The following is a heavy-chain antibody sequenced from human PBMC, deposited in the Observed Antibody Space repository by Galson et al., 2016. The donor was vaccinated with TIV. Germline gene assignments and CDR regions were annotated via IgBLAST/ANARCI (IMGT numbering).Heavy chain of an antibody. Sequence: SVKVSCKASGYIFTNYYIHWVRQAPGRGLEWMGWINADSGGTIYAQKFQGRVAMTRDTSINTAYLELSGMKSDDTAVYYCARVNWARAFDYWGQGALVTVSS. J-gene: IGHJ4*02. D-gene: IGHD7-27*01. V-gene: IGHV1-2*02. CDR1: GYIFTNYY. CDR3: ARVNWARAFDY. CDR2: INADSGGT.